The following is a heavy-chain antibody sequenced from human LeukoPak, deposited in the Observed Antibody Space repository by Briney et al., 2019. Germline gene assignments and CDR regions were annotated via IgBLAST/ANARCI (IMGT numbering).Heavy chain of an antibody. J-gene: IGHJ4*02. CDR1: GYCFSTYW. V-gene: IGHV5-51*01. D-gene: IGHD5-12*01. CDR3: ASHSGYGNFDY. Sequence: AESLKISSRGSGYCFSTYWSVRVRQMPGKGLEWMGIIYPGDSDTRYSPSFQGQVTISADKSISTAYLQWSSLKASDTAMYYCASHSGYGNFDYWGQGTLVTVSS. CDR2: IYPGDSDT.